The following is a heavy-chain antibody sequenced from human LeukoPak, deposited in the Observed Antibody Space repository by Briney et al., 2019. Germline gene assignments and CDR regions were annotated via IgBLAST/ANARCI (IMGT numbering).Heavy chain of an antibody. J-gene: IGHJ4*02. CDR2: INHRGST. D-gene: IGHD6-19*01. V-gene: IGHV4-34*01. CDR1: GGSFSGYY. CDR3: ARGRKQWLVRADEEFDY. Sequence: PSETLSLTCAVYGGSFSGYYWSWLRQPPGKGLEWIGEINHRGSTNYNPSLKSRVTISVETSKNQFSLKLSSVPAADTAVYYCARGRKQWLVRADEEFDYWGQGTLVTVSS.